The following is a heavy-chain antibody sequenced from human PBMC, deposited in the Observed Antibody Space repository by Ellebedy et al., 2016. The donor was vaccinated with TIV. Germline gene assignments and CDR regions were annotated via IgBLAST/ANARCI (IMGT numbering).Heavy chain of an antibody. CDR3: VRDRGRPDSFDL. CDR2: VNGDESTT. V-gene: IGHV3-74*01. Sequence: GESLKISCATSGFNFRSYWMHLVRQAPGKGLAWVSHVNGDESTTVYADSVTGRFTISKDIAKSTLFLQMNSLRAEDTAVYYCVRDRGRPDSFDLWGRGTMVIVSS. CDR1: GFNFRSYW. J-gene: IGHJ3*01.